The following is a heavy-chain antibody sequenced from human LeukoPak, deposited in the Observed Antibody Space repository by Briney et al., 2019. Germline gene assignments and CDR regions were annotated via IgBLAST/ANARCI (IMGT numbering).Heavy chain of an antibody. Sequence: GESLKISCKGSGYSFSTYWIAWVRQMPGEGLEWMGIIYPGDSDTRYSPSFQGQVTISADKSISTAYLQWSSLKASDTAIYYCARRGEAMDPFDYWGQGTLVTVSS. J-gene: IGHJ4*02. D-gene: IGHD5-18*01. V-gene: IGHV5-51*01. CDR2: IYPGDSDT. CDR3: ARRGEAMDPFDY. CDR1: GYSFSTYW.